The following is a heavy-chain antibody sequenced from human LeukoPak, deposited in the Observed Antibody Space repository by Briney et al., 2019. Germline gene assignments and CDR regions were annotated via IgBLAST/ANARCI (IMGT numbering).Heavy chain of an antibody. Sequence: ASVKVFCKASGYTFTAYYIHWVRQAPGQGLEWMGWINPNSGATTHAQNCQARVAMTRDTSISTAYMELSSLRSDDTAVYYCATVSGTTSFGNYWFDSWGRGTLVTVSS. CDR1: GYTFTAYY. D-gene: IGHD3-10*01. CDR2: INPNSGAT. CDR3: ATVSGTTSFGNYWFDS. V-gene: IGHV1-2*02. J-gene: IGHJ5*01.